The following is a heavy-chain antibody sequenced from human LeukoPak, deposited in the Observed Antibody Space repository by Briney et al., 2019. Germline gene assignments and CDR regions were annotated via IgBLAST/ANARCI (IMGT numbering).Heavy chain of an antibody. CDR2: ICYSGST. Sequence: SETLSLTCTVSGASVSSGSYCWGWIRQPPRKELESIGYICYSGSTNYNPSLKGRFTISVDKSKNQFSLKLSTLTAADTAVYYCARLTNYGSWKYYNDYWGQETLVTVSS. V-gene: IGHV4-61*01. CDR3: ARLTNYGSWKYYNDY. D-gene: IGHD3-10*01. CDR1: GASVSSGSYC. J-gene: IGHJ4*02.